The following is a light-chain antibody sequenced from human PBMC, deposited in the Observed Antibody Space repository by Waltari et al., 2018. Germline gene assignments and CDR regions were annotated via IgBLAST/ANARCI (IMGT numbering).Light chain of an antibody. CDR3: ASWDFRLTVWV. CDR1: RSNVGSNY. CDR2: RDN. Sequence: QSVLPQPPSASGTPGQKVTISCSGGRSNVGSNYVNWYQHFPGSAPKLLFYRDNQRHSGVPARFSVSKSGTSASLSISDLRPEDEADYYCASWDFRLTVWVFGGGSRLTVL. V-gene: IGLV1-47*01. J-gene: IGLJ3*02.